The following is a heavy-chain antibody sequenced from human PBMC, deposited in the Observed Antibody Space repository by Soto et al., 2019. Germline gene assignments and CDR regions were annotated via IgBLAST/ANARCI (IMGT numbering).Heavy chain of an antibody. J-gene: IGHJ6*02. CDR2: IIPIFGTA. D-gene: IGHD3-10*01. CDR1: GGTFSSYA. V-gene: IGHV1-69*06. CDR3: ARGLGGSGSYSPLDYGMDV. Sequence: QVQLVQSGAEVKKPGSSVKVSCKASGGTFSSYAISWVRQAPGQGLEWMGGIIPIFGTANYAQKFQGRVTITADKSTSTAYMELSSLRSEDTAVYYCARGLGGSGSYSPLDYGMDVWGQGTTVTVSS.